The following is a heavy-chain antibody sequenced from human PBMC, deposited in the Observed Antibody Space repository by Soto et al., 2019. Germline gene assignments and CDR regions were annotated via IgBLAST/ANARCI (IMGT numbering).Heavy chain of an antibody. CDR3: VRTSLVVAAATREDY. CDR2: INSDGSST. J-gene: IGHJ4*02. V-gene: IGHV3-74*01. CDR1: GFTFSSYW. D-gene: IGHD2-15*01. Sequence: EVQLVESGGGLVQPGGSLRLSCAASGFTFSSYWMHWVRQAPGKGLVWVSRINSDGSSTSDADSVRGRFTRSRDNAKNTVYLQMNSLRAEDTAVYYCVRTSLVVAAATREDYWGQGTLVTVSS.